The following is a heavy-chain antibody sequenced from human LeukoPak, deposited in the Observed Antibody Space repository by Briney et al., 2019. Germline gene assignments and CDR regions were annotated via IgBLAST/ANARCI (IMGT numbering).Heavy chain of an antibody. V-gene: IGHV4-4*09. J-gene: IGHJ4*02. CDR3: AREDTAMVTFDY. Sequence: SETLSLTCTVSGDSISSYYWSWIRQPPGKGLEWIGYIYTSGGTNHIPSLKGRVTISIDTSKNQFSLKLSSVTAADTAVYYCAREDTAMVTFDYWGQGTLVTVSS. CDR1: GDSISSYY. CDR2: IYTSGGT. D-gene: IGHD5-18*01.